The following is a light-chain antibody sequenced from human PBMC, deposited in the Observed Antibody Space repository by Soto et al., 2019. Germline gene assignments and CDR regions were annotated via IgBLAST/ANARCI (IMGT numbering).Light chain of an antibody. CDR1: QDINVY. CDR2: SAS. J-gene: IGKJ1*01. V-gene: IGKV1-16*01. Sequence: DIQMTQSPSSLSASIGDTVTITCRASQDINVYLNWYQQKPGEVPKLLIYSASTLHSGVPSRFTGSGSETEFTLTISSLQPDDFATYYCQHYNSYSEAFGQGTKVELK. CDR3: QHYNSYSEA.